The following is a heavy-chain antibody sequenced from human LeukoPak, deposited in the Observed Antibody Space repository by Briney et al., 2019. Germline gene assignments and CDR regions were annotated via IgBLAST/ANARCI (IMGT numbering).Heavy chain of an antibody. D-gene: IGHD4-17*01. CDR3: ARDLVTTSPRYYYYYMDV. Sequence: ASVKVSCKASGYTFTSYGISWVRQAPGQGLEWMGWISAYNGNTNYAQKLQGRVSMTTDTSTSTVYMELSSLRSEDTAVYYCARDLVTTSPRYYYYYMDVWGKGTTVTVSS. V-gene: IGHV1-18*01. CDR2: ISAYNGNT. J-gene: IGHJ6*03. CDR1: GYTFTSYG.